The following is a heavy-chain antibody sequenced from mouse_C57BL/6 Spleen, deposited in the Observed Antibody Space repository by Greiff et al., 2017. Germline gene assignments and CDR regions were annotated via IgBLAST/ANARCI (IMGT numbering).Heavy chain of an antibody. CDR2: IWSGGST. Sequence: VQLQESGPGLVQPSQSLSITCTVSGFSLTSYGVHWVRQSPGQGLEWLGVIWSGGSTDYNAAFISRLSISKDNSKSQVFFKMNSLKADDTAIYYCATDYYFDVWGTGTTVTVST. V-gene: IGHV2-2*01. CDR1: GFSLTSYG. D-gene: IGHD2-4*01. CDR3: ATDYYFDV. J-gene: IGHJ1*03.